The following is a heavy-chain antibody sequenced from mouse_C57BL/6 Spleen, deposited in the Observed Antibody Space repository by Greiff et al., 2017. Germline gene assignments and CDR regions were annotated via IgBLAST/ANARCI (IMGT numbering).Heavy chain of an antibody. J-gene: IGHJ1*03. D-gene: IGHD2-1*01. Sequence: VQLQQSGPELVKPGASVKISCKASGYAFSSSWMNWVKQRPGKGLEWIGRIYPGDGDTNYNGKFKGKATLTADKSSSTAYMQLSSLTSEDSAVYFCARGSYGNYDWYFDVWGTGTTVTGSS. CDR2: IYPGDGDT. V-gene: IGHV1-82*01. CDR1: GYAFSSSW. CDR3: ARGSYGNYDWYFDV.